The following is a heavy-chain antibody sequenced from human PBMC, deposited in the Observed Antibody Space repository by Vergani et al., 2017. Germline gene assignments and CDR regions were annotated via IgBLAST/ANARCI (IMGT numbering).Heavy chain of an antibody. J-gene: IGHJ3*01. CDR3: GRVDIVGVRAAMGRAPDAFDV. D-gene: IGHD2-2*01. CDR2: IYYSGGT. V-gene: IGHV4-31*03. Sequence: QLQLQESGPGLVKPSQTLSPTCTVSGGPISSGSYYWSWIRQHPGKGLEWIGYIYYSGGTYYNPSLKCRVTISVDTCKNPFSLKLSAVTAADAAVYYCGRVDIVGVRAAMGRAPDAFDVWGEGAMVTVSS. CDR1: GGPISSGSYY.